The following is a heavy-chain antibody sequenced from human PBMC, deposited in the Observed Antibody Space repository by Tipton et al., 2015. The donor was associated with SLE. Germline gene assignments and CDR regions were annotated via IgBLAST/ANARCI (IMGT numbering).Heavy chain of an antibody. J-gene: IGHJ4*02. CDR3: ARGGVTLFGVVTSDY. CDR1: GYSISSSYY. CDR2: FAHSGSS. Sequence: TLSLTCAVSGYSISSSYYWGWIRQPPGKGLKWIGSFAHSGSSFYNPSLKSRVSISADTSKNAFSLRVNSVTAADTAVYYCARGGVTLFGVVTSDYWGQGTLVTVSS. V-gene: IGHV4-38-2*01. D-gene: IGHD3-3*01.